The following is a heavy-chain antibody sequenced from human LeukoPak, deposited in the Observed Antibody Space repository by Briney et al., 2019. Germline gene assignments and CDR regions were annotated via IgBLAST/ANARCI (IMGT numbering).Heavy chain of an antibody. CDR2: IYTGGST. J-gene: IGHJ6*03. Sequence: PSETLSLTCTVSGGSISSGSYYWSWIRQPAGKGLEWIGHIYTGGSTNYNPSLKSRVTISVDTSKNQFSLKLSSVTAADTAVYYCARDDYYYYYMDVWGKGTTVTVSS. V-gene: IGHV4-61*09. CDR3: ARDDYYYYYMDV. CDR1: GGSISSGSYY.